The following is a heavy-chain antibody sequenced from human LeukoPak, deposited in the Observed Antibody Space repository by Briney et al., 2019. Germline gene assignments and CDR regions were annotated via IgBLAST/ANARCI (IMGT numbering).Heavy chain of an antibody. CDR1: GFTFSSYG. V-gene: IGHV3-33*01. J-gene: IGHJ4*02. D-gene: IGHD3-22*01. CDR3: ARDRGYYDSSGGDY. Sequence: PGGSLRLSCAASGFTFSSYGMHWVRQAPGKGLEWVAVIWYGGSNKYYADSVKGRFTISRDNSKNTLYLQMNSLRAEDTAVYYCARDRGYYDSSGGDYWGQGTLVTVSS. CDR2: IWYGGSNK.